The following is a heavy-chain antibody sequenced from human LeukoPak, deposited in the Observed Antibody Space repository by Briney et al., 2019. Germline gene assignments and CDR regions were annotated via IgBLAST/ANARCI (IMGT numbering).Heavy chain of an antibody. J-gene: IGHJ4*02. CDR1: GFTFDDYA. V-gene: IGHV3-9*01. D-gene: IGHD3-10*01. CDR3: AKAYYSDLYYFDY. Sequence: GRSLRLSCAASGFTFDDYAMHWVRPAPGKGLEWVSGISWNSGSIGYADSVKGRFTISRDNAKNSLYLQMNSLRAEDTALYYCAKAYYSDLYYFDYWGQGTLVTVSS. CDR2: ISWNSGSI.